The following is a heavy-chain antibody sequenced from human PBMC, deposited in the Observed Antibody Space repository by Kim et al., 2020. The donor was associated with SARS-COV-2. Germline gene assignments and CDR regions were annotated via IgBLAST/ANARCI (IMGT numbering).Heavy chain of an antibody. V-gene: IGHV3-11*01. J-gene: IGHJ3*01. Sequence: YANPGKDHITISKDNAKNSLYLQMNSLKAEDTAVYYCVGVRTSAGEAFDFWGQGTMVTISS. CDR3: VGVRTSAGEAFDF. D-gene: IGHD2-2*01.